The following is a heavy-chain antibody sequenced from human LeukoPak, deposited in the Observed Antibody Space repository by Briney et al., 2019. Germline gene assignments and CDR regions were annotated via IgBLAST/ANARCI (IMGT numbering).Heavy chain of an antibody. Sequence: GGSLRLSCAASGFTFSHYSMNWVRQAPGKGLEWISYIGVSSGNTKNADSVKGRFTNSRDKAKNSVYLQMNSLRVEDTAVYYCARDTKCAFDNWGQGTLVTVSS. CDR1: GFTFSHYS. J-gene: IGHJ4*02. D-gene: IGHD2-2*01. V-gene: IGHV3-48*01. CDR2: IGVSSGNT. CDR3: ARDTKCAFDN.